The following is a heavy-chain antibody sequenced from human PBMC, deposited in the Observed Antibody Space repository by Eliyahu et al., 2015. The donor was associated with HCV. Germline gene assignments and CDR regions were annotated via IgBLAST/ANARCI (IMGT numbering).Heavy chain of an antibody. Sequence: EVQLLESGGGLVQPGGSLRLSCAASGFTFSSYAMSWVRQAPGKGLEWVSAISGSGGSTYYADSVKGRFTISRDNSKNTLYLQMNSLRAEDTAVYYCAPYYDFWSGYYYFDYWGQGTLVTVSS. V-gene: IGHV3-23*01. CDR1: GFTFSSYA. CDR3: APYYDFWSGYYYFDY. J-gene: IGHJ4*02. CDR2: ISGSGGST. D-gene: IGHD3-3*01.